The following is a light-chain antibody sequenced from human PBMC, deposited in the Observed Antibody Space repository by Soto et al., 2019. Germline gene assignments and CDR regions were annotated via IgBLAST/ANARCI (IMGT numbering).Light chain of an antibody. CDR3: HQYGSSPWT. J-gene: IGKJ1*01. CDR1: QSLYSSY. Sequence: EIMLTQSPVTLPFSPGETATFSCMVSQSLYSSYSAWHQQSPGPAPRLPFYDAPIRATGIPDRFSGSGSGTDFSLTISRLEPEDFAVYYCHQYGSSPWTFGQGTKVDIK. CDR2: DAP. V-gene: IGKV3-20*01.